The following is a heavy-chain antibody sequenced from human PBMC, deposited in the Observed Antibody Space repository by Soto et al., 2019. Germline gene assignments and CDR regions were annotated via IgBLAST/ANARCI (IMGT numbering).Heavy chain of an antibody. CDR2: IYPGDSDT. J-gene: IGHJ6*02. V-gene: IGHV5-51*01. Sequence: GESLKISCKGSGYSFTSYRIGWVRQMPGKGLEWMGIIYPGDSDTRYSPSFQGQVTISADKSISTAYLQWSSLKASDTAMYYCARLPSSGWYDYYYGMDVWGQGTTVTVSS. D-gene: IGHD6-19*01. CDR3: ARLPSSGWYDYYYGMDV. CDR1: GYSFTSYR.